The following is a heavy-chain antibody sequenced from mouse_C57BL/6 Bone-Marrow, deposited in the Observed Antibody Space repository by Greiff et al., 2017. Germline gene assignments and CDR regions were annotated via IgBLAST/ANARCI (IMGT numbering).Heavy chain of an antibody. CDR3: ARAITTVLDY. J-gene: IGHJ2*01. V-gene: IGHV1-19*01. CDR1: GYTFTDYY. CDR2: INPYNGGT. D-gene: IGHD1-1*01. Sequence: VQLKQSGPVLVKPGASVKMSCKASGYTFTDYYMNWVKQSHGKSLEWIGDINPYNGGTSYNQKFKGKATLTVDKSSSTAYMELNSLTSEDSAVYYCARAITTVLDYWGQGTTLTVSS.